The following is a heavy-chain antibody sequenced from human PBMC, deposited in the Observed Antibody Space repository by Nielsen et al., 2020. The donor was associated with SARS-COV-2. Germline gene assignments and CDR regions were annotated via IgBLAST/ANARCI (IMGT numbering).Heavy chain of an antibody. CDR2: ISGSGGST. Sequence: GEFLKISCAASGFTFSSYAMSWVRQAPGKGLEWVSAISGSGGSTYYADSVKGRFTISRDNSKNTLYLQMNSLRAEDTAVYYCAKDTSSGSYYYYGMDVWGQGTTVTVSS. V-gene: IGHV3-23*01. D-gene: IGHD3-22*01. CDR3: AKDTSSGSYYYYGMDV. J-gene: IGHJ6*02. CDR1: GFTFSSYA.